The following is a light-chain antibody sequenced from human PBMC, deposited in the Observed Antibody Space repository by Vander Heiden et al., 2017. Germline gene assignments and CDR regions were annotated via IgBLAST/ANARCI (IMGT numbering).Light chain of an antibody. CDR3: SSYAGSNNLV. CDR2: EVS. J-gene: IGLJ2*01. Sequence: QSALIQPPSASGSPGQSVTISCTGTSSDVGGYNYVSWYQQHPGKAPKLMIYEVSKRPSGVPARFSGSKSGNTASLTVSGLQAEDEADYFCSSYAGSNNLVFGGGTKLTVL. CDR1: SSDVGGYNY. V-gene: IGLV2-8*01.